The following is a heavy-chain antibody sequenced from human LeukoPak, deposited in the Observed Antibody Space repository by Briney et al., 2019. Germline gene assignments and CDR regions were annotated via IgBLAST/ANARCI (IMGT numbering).Heavy chain of an antibody. J-gene: IGHJ6*02. CDR1: GFTFSSYA. V-gene: IGHV3-30-3*01. CDR3: ARDLPDYYDSSAGPFGGV. Sequence: GGSLRLSCAASGFTFSSYAMHWVRQAPGKGRECVRVISYEGSNKYYADSVKGRFTISRDNSKNTLYLQMNSLRAEDTAVYYCARDLPDYYDSSAGPFGGVWGQGTTVTVSS. D-gene: IGHD3-22*01. CDR2: ISYEGSNK.